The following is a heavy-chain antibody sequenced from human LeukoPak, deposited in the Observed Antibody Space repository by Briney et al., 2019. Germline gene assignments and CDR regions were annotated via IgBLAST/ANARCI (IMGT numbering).Heavy chain of an antibody. Sequence: GGSLRLSCAASGFTFSSYAMNWVRQAPGKGLEWVSAISSSGGSTYYADSVKGRFTISRENSKNTLDLQMNSLRAEDTAVYYCAKEGYYYDSSGYYSADYYGLDVWGQGTTVTVSS. J-gene: IGHJ6*02. V-gene: IGHV3-23*01. CDR2: ISSSGGST. CDR3: AKEGYYYDSSGYYSADYYGLDV. CDR1: GFTFSSYA. D-gene: IGHD3-22*01.